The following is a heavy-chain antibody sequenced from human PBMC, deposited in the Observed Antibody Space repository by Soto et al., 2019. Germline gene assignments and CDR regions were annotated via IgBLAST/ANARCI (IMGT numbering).Heavy chain of an antibody. D-gene: IGHD3-22*01. CDR3: ARDGADDSSGYYGYLDY. Sequence: QVQLVQSGAEVKKPGASVKVSCKASGYTFTSYYMHWVRQAPGQGLEWMGIINPSGGSTSYAQKFQGRVTMSRDTSTSTVYMERSSLRSEDTAVYYCARDGADDSSGYYGYLDYWGQGTLVTVSS. V-gene: IGHV1-46*01. J-gene: IGHJ4*02. CDR2: INPSGGST. CDR1: GYTFTSYY.